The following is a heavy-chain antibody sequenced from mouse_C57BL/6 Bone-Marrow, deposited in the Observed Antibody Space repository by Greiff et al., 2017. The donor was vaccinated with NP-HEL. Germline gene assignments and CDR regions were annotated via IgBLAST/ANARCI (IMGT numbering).Heavy chain of an antibody. CDR2: ISSGSSTI. CDR3: ARRYYGSRRDYFDY. Sequence: EVMLVESGGGLVKPGGSLKLSCAASGFTFSDYGMHWVRQAPEKGLEWVAYISSGSSTIYYADTVKGRFTISRDNAKNTLFLQMTSLRSEDTAMYYCARRYYGSRRDYFDYWGQGTTLTVSS. CDR1: GFTFSDYG. V-gene: IGHV5-17*01. J-gene: IGHJ2*01. D-gene: IGHD1-1*01.